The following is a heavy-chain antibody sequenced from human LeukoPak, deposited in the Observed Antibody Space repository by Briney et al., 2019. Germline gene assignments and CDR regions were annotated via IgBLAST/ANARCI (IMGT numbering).Heavy chain of an antibody. D-gene: IGHD3-10*01. CDR2: ISSSSSYT. CDR3: AGTYGSETFDY. V-gene: IGHV3-11*03. J-gene: IGHJ4*02. CDR1: EFTLSDYY. Sequence: GGSLRLSCAASEFTLSDYYMSWIRQAPGKGLEWVSYISSSSSYTNYADSVKGRFTISRDNAKNSLYLQMNSLRAEDTAVYYCAGTYGSETFDYWGQGTLVTVSS.